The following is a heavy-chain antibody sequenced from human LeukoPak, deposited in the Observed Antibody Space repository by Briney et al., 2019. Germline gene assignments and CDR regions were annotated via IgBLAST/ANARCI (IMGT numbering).Heavy chain of an antibody. CDR1: GYTFTNYY. V-gene: IGHV1-46*01. Sequence: ASVKVSCKASGYTFTNYYMHWVRQAPGQGLEWMGLINPTGGSTGYAQKFQGRVTMTRDMSTSTDYMELSSLRSEDTAIYYCARDNSVGDNAWWFDPWGQGALVTVSS. D-gene: IGHD1-26*01. CDR3: ARDNSVGDNAWWFDP. CDR2: INPTGGST. J-gene: IGHJ5*02.